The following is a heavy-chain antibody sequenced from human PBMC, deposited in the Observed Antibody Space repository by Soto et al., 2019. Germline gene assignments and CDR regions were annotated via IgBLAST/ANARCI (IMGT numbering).Heavy chain of an antibody. Sequence: ASVKVSCKASGYTFTSYGISWVRQAPGQGLEWMGIINAYGGSTSYAQKLQGRVTMTTDTSTSTVYMELSSLRSEDTAVYYCARDKPPPYNWNWFGYWGQGTLVTVSS. J-gene: IGHJ4*02. D-gene: IGHD1-7*01. CDR2: INAYGGST. CDR1: GYTFTSYG. CDR3: ARDKPPPYNWNWFGY. V-gene: IGHV1-18*01.